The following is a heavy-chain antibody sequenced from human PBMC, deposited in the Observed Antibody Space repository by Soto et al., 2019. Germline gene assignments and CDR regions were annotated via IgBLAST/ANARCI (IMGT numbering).Heavy chain of an antibody. Sequence: GGSLRLSCAASGFTFSSYAMSWVRQAPGKGLEWVSAISGSGGSTYYADSVKGRFTISRDNSKNTLYLQMNSLRAEDTAVHYCAKELSIAARLVGFYDYWGQGTLVTVSS. J-gene: IGHJ4*02. D-gene: IGHD6-6*01. CDR3: AKELSIAARLVGFYDY. V-gene: IGHV3-23*01. CDR1: GFTFSSYA. CDR2: ISGSGGST.